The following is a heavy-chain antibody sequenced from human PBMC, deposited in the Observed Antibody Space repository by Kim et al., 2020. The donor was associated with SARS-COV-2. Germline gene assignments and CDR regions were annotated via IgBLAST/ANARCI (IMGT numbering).Heavy chain of an antibody. Sequence: NPTYAQGFTGRFVFSLDTSVSTAYLQISSLKAEDTAVYYCARDVTVLDYWGQGTLVTVSS. CDR3: ARDVTVLDY. J-gene: IGHJ4*02. V-gene: IGHV7-4-1*02. D-gene: IGHD2-21*02. CDR2: NP.